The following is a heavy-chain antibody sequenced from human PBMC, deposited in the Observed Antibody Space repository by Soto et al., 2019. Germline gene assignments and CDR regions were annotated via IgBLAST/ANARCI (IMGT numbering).Heavy chain of an antibody. Sequence: ASVKVSCKASGYTFTSYGISWVRQAPGQGLEWMGWISAYNGNTNYAQKLQGRVTMTTDTSTSTAYMELRSLRSDDTAVYYCARRAGDYDYYYGMDVWGQGTTVTVSS. CDR3: ARRAGDYDYYYGMDV. V-gene: IGHV1-18*01. CDR2: ISAYNGNT. D-gene: IGHD4-17*01. J-gene: IGHJ6*02. CDR1: GYTFTSYG.